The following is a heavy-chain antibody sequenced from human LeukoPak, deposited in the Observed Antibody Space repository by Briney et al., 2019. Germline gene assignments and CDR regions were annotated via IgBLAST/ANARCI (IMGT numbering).Heavy chain of an antibody. CDR1: GYSFTSYW. J-gene: IGHJ5*02. CDR2: IYPGDSDT. D-gene: IGHD2-15*01. Sequence: GESLKISCKGSGYSFTSYWIGWVRQMPGKGLEWMGIIYPGDSDTRYSPSFQGQVTISADKSISTAYLQWLSLKASDTAMYYCARLVEKSRYCSGGSCYYNWFDPWGQGTLVTVSS. CDR3: ARLVEKSRYCSGGSCYYNWFDP. V-gene: IGHV5-51*01.